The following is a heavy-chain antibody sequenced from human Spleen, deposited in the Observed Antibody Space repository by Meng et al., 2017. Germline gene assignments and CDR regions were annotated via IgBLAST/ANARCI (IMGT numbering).Heavy chain of an antibody. CDR3: ARGIARGTFDI. V-gene: IGHV1-69*02. CDR1: GGTFSTNT. D-gene: IGHD3-16*01. CDR2: IIPIVGIG. Sequence: SVKVSCKASGGTFSTNTINWVRQAPGQGLEWMGRIIPIVGIGDSAQTFEGRVTFTVDKSTGTVYMELSSLSSEDTAVYYCARGIARGTFDIWGQGTMVTVSS. J-gene: IGHJ3*02.